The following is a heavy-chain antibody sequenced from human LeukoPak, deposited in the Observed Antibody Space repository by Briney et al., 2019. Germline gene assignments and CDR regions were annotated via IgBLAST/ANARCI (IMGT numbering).Heavy chain of an antibody. CDR3: ARDRGERDSTWSLPAHGFDI. CDR2: SFPIFRTA. D-gene: IGHD6-13*01. Sequence: VKVSCKASGGTFSSYAINWVRQAPGQGLEWMGRSFPIFRTANYAQEFQGRVTVTTDESTSTAYMELSSLRPEDTAMYYCARDRGERDSTWSLPAHGFDIWGQGTMVTVSS. V-gene: IGHV1-69*05. CDR1: GGTFSSYA. J-gene: IGHJ3*02.